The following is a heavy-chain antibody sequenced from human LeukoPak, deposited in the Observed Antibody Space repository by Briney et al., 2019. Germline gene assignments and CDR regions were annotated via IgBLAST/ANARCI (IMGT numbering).Heavy chain of an antibody. Sequence: ASVKVSCKTSGYXFTSYYLHWVRQAPGQGLEWVGTINPSGGTTDYAQKFQGRVTMTRDTSTSTVYMQLSSLRSEETAVYYCAREISANYDDWYFDIWGRGTLVIVSS. CDR3: AREISANYDDWYFDI. CDR2: INPSGGTT. V-gene: IGHV1-46*01. D-gene: IGHD4/OR15-4a*01. J-gene: IGHJ2*01. CDR1: GYXFTSYY.